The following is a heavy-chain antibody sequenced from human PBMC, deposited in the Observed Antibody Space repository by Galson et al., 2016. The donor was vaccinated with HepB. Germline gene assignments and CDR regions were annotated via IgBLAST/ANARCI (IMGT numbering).Heavy chain of an antibody. CDR2: IYYSGST. V-gene: IGHV4-39*01. Sequence: SETLSLTCTVSLGSISSSSYYWGWIRQPPGKGLEWIGSIYYSGSTYYNPSLKSRVTISVDTSKNQFSLRLSSVTATDTAVYYCARHAGNYLWPGHGDYWGQGTLVTVSS. J-gene: IGHJ4*02. D-gene: IGHD1-7*01. CDR3: ARHAGNYLWPGHGDY. CDR1: LGSISSSSYY.